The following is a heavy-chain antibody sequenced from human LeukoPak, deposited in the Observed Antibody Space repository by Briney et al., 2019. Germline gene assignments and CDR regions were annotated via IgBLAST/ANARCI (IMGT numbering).Heavy chain of an antibody. CDR1: GFTFSSYS. Sequence: GGSLRLSCAASGFTFSSYSMNWVRQAPGKGLEWVSSISSSSSYIYYADSMKGRFTISRDNAKNSLYLQMNSLRAEDTAVYYCARAPGVLGSGPLTDYWGQGTLVTVSS. D-gene: IGHD3-10*01. V-gene: IGHV3-21*01. CDR3: ARAPGVLGSGPLTDY. J-gene: IGHJ4*02. CDR2: ISSSSSYI.